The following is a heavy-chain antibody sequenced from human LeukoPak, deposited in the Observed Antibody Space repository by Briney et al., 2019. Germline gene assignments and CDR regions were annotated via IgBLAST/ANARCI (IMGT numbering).Heavy chain of an antibody. CDR1: GASISSYY. V-gene: IGHV4-4*07. D-gene: IGHD1-7*01. CDR2: IFASGNT. CDR3: ARKVAGTTSRFFDY. Sequence: SETLSLTCTASGASISSYYWSWIRQPAGKGLEWIGRIFASGNTNYNPSLKSRVTMSVDTSKNQISLKLTSVTAADTAVYYCARKVAGTTSRFFDYWGQGTLATVSS. J-gene: IGHJ4*02.